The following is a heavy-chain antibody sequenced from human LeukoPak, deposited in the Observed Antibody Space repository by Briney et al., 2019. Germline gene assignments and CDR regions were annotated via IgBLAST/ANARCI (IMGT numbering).Heavy chain of an antibody. V-gene: IGHV1-69*13. CDR3: ARQSLDGGSCYDY. CDR2: IIPIFGTA. Sequence: SVKVSCKASGGTFSSYAISWVRQAPGQGLEWMGGIIPIFGTANYAQKFQGRVTITADESTSTAYMELSSPRSEDTAVYYCARQSLDGGSCYDYWGQGTPVTISS. CDR1: GGTFSSYA. D-gene: IGHD2-15*01. J-gene: IGHJ4*02.